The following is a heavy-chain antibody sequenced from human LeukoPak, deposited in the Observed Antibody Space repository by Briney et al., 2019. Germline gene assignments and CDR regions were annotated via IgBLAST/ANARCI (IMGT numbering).Heavy chain of an antibody. CDR2: IYHSGST. Sequence: SQTLSLTCAVSGGSISSGGYSWSWIRQPPGKGLEWIGYIYHSGSTYYNPSLKSRVTISVDRSKNQFSLKLSSVTAADTAVYYCARGMGGSGYNYFDYWGQGTLVTVSS. D-gene: IGHD3-10*01. J-gene: IGHJ4*02. V-gene: IGHV4-30-2*01. CDR3: ARGMGGSGYNYFDY. CDR1: GGSISSGGYS.